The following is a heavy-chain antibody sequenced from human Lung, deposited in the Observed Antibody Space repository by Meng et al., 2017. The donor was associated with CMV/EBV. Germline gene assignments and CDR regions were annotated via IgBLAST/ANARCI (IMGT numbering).Heavy chain of an antibody. Sequence: SCAASGFTSRTYWMTWVRQVPGKGLEWVANIKQDGSEKYYVDSVKGRFTISRDNTKNSVFLQMNSLRAEDTAVYYCARDRLVTTCYYFYGMDVWXQGTTVTVSS. CDR1: GFTSRTYW. CDR2: IKQDGSEK. D-gene: IGHD2-21*02. J-gene: IGHJ6*02. CDR3: ARDRLVTTCYYFYGMDV. V-gene: IGHV3-7*01.